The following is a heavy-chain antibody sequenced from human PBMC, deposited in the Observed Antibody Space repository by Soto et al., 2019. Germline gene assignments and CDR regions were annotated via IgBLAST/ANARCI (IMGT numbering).Heavy chain of an antibody. CDR1: GFTFSSYS. CDR3: ARDGGDYIYDY. Sequence: GGSLRLSCAASGFTFSSYSMNWVRQAPGKGLEWVSYISSSSSTIYYADSVKGRFTISRDNAKNSLYLQMNSLRAEDTAVYYCARDGGDYIYDYWGQGTLVTVSS. CDR2: ISSSSSTI. V-gene: IGHV3-48*01. J-gene: IGHJ4*02. D-gene: IGHD4-17*01.